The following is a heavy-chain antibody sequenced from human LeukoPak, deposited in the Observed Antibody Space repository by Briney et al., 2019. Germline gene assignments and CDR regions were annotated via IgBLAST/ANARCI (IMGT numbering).Heavy chain of an antibody. CDR3: ARGRLAAAGTSDY. CDR2: INHSGST. D-gene: IGHD6-13*01. CDR1: GGSFSGYY. Sequence: SETLSLTCAVYGGSFSGYYWSWIRQPPGKGLEWIGEINHSGSTNYNPSLKSRVTISVDTSKNQFSLKLSSVTAEDTAVYYCARGRLAAAGTSDYWGQGTLVTVSS. V-gene: IGHV4-34*01. J-gene: IGHJ4*02.